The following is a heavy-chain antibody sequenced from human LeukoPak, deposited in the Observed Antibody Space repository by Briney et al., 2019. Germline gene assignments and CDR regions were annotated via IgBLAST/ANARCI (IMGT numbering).Heavy chain of an antibody. J-gene: IGHJ6*03. CDR2: INPNSGGT. D-gene: IGHD3-10*01. V-gene: IGHV1-2*02. CDR1: GYTFTGYY. CDR3: ARKVADYRGSYYYMDV. Sequence: PGASVKVSCKASGYTFTGYYMHWVRQAPGQGLEWMGWINPNSGGTNYAQKFQGRVTMTRDTSISTAYMELSRLRSDDTAVYYCARKVADYRGSYYYMDVWGKGTTVTVSS.